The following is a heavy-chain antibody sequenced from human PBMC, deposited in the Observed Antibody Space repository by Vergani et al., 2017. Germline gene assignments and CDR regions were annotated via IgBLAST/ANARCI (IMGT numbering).Heavy chain of an antibody. CDR3: AHSPXGTTARDYYYGMDV. Sequence: QITLKESGPTLVKPTQTLTLTCTFSGFSLSTSGVGVGWIRQPPGKALEWLALIYWNDDKRYSPSLKSRLTITKDTSKNQVVLTMTNVDPVDTATYYCAHSPXGTTARDYYYGMDVWGQGTTVTVSS. D-gene: IGHD1-1*01. CDR2: IYWNDDK. CDR1: GFSLSTSGVG. V-gene: IGHV2-5*01. J-gene: IGHJ6*02.